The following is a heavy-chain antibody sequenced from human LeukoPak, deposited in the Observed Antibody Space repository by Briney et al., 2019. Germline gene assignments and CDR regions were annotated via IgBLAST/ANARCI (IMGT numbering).Heavy chain of an antibody. CDR3: ARGVFDY. Sequence: GGSLRLSCAVSGFTFNNYAMHWVRQAPGKGLEWVAVISYDGSNKYYADSVKGRFTISRDNSKNTLYLQMNSLRAEDTAVYYCARGVFDYWGQGTLVTVSS. CDR2: ISYDGSNK. V-gene: IGHV3-30-3*01. J-gene: IGHJ4*02. CDR1: GFTFNNYA.